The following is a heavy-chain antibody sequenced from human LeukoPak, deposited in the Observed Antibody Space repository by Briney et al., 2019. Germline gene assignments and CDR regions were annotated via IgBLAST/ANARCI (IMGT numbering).Heavy chain of an antibody. V-gene: IGHV4-59*01. CDR2: IYYSGST. J-gene: IGHJ4*02. D-gene: IGHD3-22*01. CDR3: ARAYYYDSSGYYYGGEFDY. Sequence: SETLSLTCTVSGGSISSYYWSWIRQPPGKGLEWIGYIYYSGSTNYNPSLKSRVTISVDTSKNQFSLKLSSATAADTAVYYCARAYYYDSSGYYYGGEFDYWGQGTLVTVSS. CDR1: GGSISSYY.